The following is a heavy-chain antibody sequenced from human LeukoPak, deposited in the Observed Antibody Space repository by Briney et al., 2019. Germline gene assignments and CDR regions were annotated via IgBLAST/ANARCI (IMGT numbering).Heavy chain of an antibody. V-gene: IGHV3-48*01. D-gene: IGHD3-22*01. Sequence: GGSLRLSCAASGFTFSSYSMNWVRQAPGKGLEWVSYISSSSSTIYYADSVKGRFTISRDNAKNSLYLQMNSLRAEDTAVYYCARDHLSGYSDYWGQGTLVTVSS. CDR2: ISSSSSTI. CDR1: GFTFSSYS. J-gene: IGHJ4*02. CDR3: ARDHLSGYSDY.